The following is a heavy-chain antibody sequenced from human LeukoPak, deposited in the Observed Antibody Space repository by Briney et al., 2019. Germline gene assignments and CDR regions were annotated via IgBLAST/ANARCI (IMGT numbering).Heavy chain of an antibody. Sequence: PSETLSLTCAVYGGSFSGYYWSWIRQPPGKGPEWIGEINHSGSTNYNPSLKSRVTISVDTSKNQFSLKLSSVTAADTAVYYCAGDSGNSAFDYWGQGTLVTVSS. D-gene: IGHD4-23*01. V-gene: IGHV4-34*01. CDR2: INHSGST. J-gene: IGHJ4*02. CDR1: GGSFSGYY. CDR3: AGDSGNSAFDY.